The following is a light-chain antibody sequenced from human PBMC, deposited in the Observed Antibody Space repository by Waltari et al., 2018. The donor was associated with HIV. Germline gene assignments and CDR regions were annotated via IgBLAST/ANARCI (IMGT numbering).Light chain of an antibody. V-gene: IGKV3-15*01. CDR3: QQHSNWPLSIT. CDR1: QSGRSR. CDR2: STS. J-gene: IGKJ5*01. Sequence: EIVMTQSPATLSVSPGERATLSCRASQSGRSRVAWYQQRPGQAPRLLIYSTSIRATGIPARFSGSGSETEFTLTISNLQSEDFAVYYCQQHSNWPLSITFGQGTRLQIK.